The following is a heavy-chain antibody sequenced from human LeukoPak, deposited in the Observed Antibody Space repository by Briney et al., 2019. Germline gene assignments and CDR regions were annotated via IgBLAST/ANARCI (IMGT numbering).Heavy chain of an antibody. CDR2: IKSKTDGGTT. CDR3: TTGPCGGDCYDEFDFSFDY. D-gene: IGHD2-21*01. Sequence: PGGSLRLSCAASGFTFSNAWMSWVRQAPGKGLEWVGRIKSKTDGGTTDYAAPVKGRFTISRDDSKNTLYLQMNSLKTEDTAVYYCTTGPCGGDCYDEFDFSFDYWGQGTLVTVSS. V-gene: IGHV3-15*01. CDR1: GFTFSNAW. J-gene: IGHJ4*02.